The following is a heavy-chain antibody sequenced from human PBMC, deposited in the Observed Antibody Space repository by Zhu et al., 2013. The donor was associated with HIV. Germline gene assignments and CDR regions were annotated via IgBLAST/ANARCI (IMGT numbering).Heavy chain of an antibody. V-gene: IGHV1-46*03. Sequence: QVQLVQSGAEVKKPGASVKVSCKASGYTFTSYYMHWVRQAPGQGLEWMGIINPSGGSTSYAQKFQGRVTMTRDTSTSTVYMELSSLRSEDTAVYYCAREGLGLSGGNSSSSGQVYWGQGNPGHRLL. CDR3: AREGLGLSGGNSSSSGQVY. CDR1: GYTFTSYY. D-gene: IGHD6-6*01. CDR2: INPSGGST. J-gene: IGHJ4*02.